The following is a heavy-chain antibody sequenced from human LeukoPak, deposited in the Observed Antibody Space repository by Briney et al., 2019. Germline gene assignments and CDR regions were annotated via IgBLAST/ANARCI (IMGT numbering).Heavy chain of an antibody. CDR1: GFTFSGYV. V-gene: IGHV3-23*01. Sequence: GGSLRLSCAASGFTFSGYVMTWVRQAPGKGLEWVSAISGSGGSTYYADSVKGRFTISRDNSKNTLYLQMNSLRAEDTAVYYCAKTLTARGDYFDYWGQGTLVTVSS. D-gene: IGHD1-20*01. J-gene: IGHJ4*02. CDR3: AKTLTARGDYFDY. CDR2: ISGSGGST.